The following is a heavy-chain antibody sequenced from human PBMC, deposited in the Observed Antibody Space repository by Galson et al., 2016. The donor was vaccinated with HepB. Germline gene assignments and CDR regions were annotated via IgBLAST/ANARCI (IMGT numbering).Heavy chain of an antibody. CDR3: AKSVLEYDIFTGYYRRGADY. CDR2: SGSGGPT. CDR1: GFTFSSYA. Sequence: SLRLSCAASGFTFSSYAMSWVRQAPGKGLEWASSSGSGGPTYYADSVKGRFTISRDNSKTTLFLQMHSLRADDTAVYYCAKSVLEYDIFTGYYRRGADYWGQGTLVTVSS. J-gene: IGHJ4*02. V-gene: IGHV3-23*01. D-gene: IGHD3-9*01.